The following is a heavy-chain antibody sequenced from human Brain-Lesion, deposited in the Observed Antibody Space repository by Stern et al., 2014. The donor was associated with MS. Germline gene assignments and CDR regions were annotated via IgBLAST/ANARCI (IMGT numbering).Heavy chain of an antibody. V-gene: IGHV3-9*01. D-gene: IGHD1-14*01. Sequence: EVPLVESVGDFVQPGRSLRLSCAAFGFPFDDYALHWVRQAPGKGLEWVAGNSWNSGTIGYADSVKGRVTTSRDNAYSSLYLQMNSLRPEETALYYCARDITGSSACFAYGGQGTRGT. J-gene: IGHJ4*02. CDR3: ARDITGSSACFAY. CDR2: NSWNSGTI. CDR1: GFPFDDYA.